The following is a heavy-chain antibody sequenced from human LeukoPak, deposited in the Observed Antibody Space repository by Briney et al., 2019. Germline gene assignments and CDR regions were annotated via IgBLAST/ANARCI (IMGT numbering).Heavy chain of an antibody. CDR3: ATILYCSGGSCYSYWFDP. CDR1: GYTFTGYY. V-gene: IGHV1-2*02. CDR2: INRNSGGT. J-gene: IGHJ5*02. D-gene: IGHD2-15*01. Sequence: DSVEVSCKASGYTFTGYYMHWVRQAPGQGLQWMGWINRNSGGTNYAQKFQGRVTMTRDTSISTAYMELSRLRSDDTYVYYCATILYCSGGSCYSYWFDPWGQGTLVTVSS.